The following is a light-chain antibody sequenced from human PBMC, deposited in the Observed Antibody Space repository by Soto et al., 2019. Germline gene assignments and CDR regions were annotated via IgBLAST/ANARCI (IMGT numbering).Light chain of an antibody. J-gene: IGKJ3*01. CDR1: QSVSSNY. V-gene: IGKV3-20*01. Sequence: EIVLTQSPGTLSLSPGERATLSCRASQSVSSNYLAWYQQRPGQGPRLLIFGASYRATGIPDMFSGSGSGTDFTLTISRLEPEDFAVYYCQHYGSSPPEFTFGPGTRVDSK. CDR3: QHYGSSPPEFT. CDR2: GAS.